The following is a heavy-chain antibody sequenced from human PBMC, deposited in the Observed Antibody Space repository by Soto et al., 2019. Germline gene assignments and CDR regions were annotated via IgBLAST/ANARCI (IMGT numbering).Heavy chain of an antibody. V-gene: IGHV4-39*01. CDR3: ARGWVAATGFDY. CDR1: VGSISSSSYY. CDR2: IYYSGST. J-gene: IGHJ4*02. Sequence: SESLSSTGTVSVGSISSSSYYWGWILQPPGKGLKWIGSIYYSGSTYYNPSLKSRVPISVDTSKNPFSLKLSSVTAADTAVYYCARGWVAATGFDYWGQGTLVTVSS. D-gene: IGHD2-15*01.